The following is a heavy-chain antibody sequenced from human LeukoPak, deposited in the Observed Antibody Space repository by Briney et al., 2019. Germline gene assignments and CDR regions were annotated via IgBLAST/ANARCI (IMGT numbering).Heavy chain of an antibody. Sequence: NPSETLSLTCTVPGGSISSYYWSWIRQPPGKGLEWIGYIYYSGSTNYNPSLKSRVTISVDTSKNQFSLKLSSVTAADTAVYYCARDLRGYDWFDYWGQGTLVTVSS. CDR2: IYYSGST. D-gene: IGHD5-12*01. CDR1: GGSISSYY. J-gene: IGHJ4*02. CDR3: ARDLRGYDWFDY. V-gene: IGHV4-59*01.